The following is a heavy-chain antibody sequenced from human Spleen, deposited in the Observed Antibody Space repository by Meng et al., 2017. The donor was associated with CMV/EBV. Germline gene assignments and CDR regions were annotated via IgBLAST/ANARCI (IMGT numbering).Heavy chain of an antibody. CDR1: GYSFSDYW. CDR2: FYPADSDT. CDR3: ARQIGGGTWGFDY. Sequence: GGSLRLSCKSSGYSFSDYWFGWVRQMPGEGLEWMGIFYPADSDTRYSPSFQGQVTISADKSINTAYLRWSSLKASDTAIYYCARQIGGGTWGFDYWGQGALVTVSS. D-gene: IGHD1-26*01. V-gene: IGHV5-51*01. J-gene: IGHJ4*02.